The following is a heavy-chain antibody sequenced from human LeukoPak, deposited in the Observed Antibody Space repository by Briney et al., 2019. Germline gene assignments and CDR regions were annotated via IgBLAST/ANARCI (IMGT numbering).Heavy chain of an antibody. Sequence: SETLSLTCTVSGYSISSGYYWGWIRQPPGKGLEWIGSIYHSGSTYYNPSLKSRVTISVDTSKNQFSLKLSSVTAADTAVYYCARTNTLDAFDIWGQGTMVTVSS. CDR1: GYSISSGYY. J-gene: IGHJ3*02. CDR3: ARTNTLDAFDI. V-gene: IGHV4-38-2*02. D-gene: IGHD1/OR15-1a*01. CDR2: IYHSGST.